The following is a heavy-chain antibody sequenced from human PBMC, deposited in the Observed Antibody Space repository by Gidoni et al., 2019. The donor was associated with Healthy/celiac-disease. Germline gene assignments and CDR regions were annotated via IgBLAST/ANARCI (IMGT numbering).Heavy chain of an antibody. CDR1: GFTFDDYT. V-gene: IGHV3-43*01. CDR2: ISWDGGST. D-gene: IGHD4-17*01. Sequence: EVQLVESGGVVVQPGGSLRLSCAASGFTFDDYTMHWVRQAPGKGLEWVSLISWDGGSTYYADSVKGRFTISSDNSKNSLYLQMNSLRTEDTALYYCAKGTVTPFSGWFDPWGQGTLVTVSS. J-gene: IGHJ5*02. CDR3: AKGTVTPFSGWFDP.